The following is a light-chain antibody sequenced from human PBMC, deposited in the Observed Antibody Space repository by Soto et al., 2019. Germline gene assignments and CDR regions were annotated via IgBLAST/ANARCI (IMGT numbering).Light chain of an antibody. CDR2: GTS. Sequence: EIVLTQSPGTLSLSPGERATLSCRASQSVPRSYLAWYQQKPGQAPRLLIYGTSSRATGIPDRFSGSGSGTDFTLTISRLEREDFAVLYCQQYGSSMTFGQGTRLEIK. V-gene: IGKV3-20*01. J-gene: IGKJ5*01. CDR1: QSVPRSY. CDR3: QQYGSSMT.